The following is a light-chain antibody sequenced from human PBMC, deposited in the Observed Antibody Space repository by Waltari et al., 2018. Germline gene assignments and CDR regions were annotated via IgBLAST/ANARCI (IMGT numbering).Light chain of an antibody. J-gene: IGKJ1*01. CDR1: QDISNY. CDR2: DPS. V-gene: IGKV1-33*01. CDR3: QQYDNLPWT. Sequence: DIQMTQSPSSLSASVGDRVTITSQASQDISNYLNWYKQKPGTAPKLLIYDPSNLDSGVPSRFSGSGSGTDFAVTISSLQPEDIATYYCQQYDNLPWTFGQGTKVEIK.